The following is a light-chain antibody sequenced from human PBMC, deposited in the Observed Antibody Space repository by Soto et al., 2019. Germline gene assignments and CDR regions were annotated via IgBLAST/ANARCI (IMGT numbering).Light chain of an antibody. CDR2: DNN. CDR3: QSYDSSLSGSYV. Sequence: QVVRTQPPSVSGAPGQRVVSSCTGSSSNIGAGYDVHWYQQLPGTAPRLLIYDNNNRPSGVPARFSVSKSDTSASLAITGLQPEDEADYYCQSYDSSLSGSYVFGTGTKVTVL. V-gene: IGLV1-40*01. J-gene: IGLJ1*01. CDR1: SSNIGAGYD.